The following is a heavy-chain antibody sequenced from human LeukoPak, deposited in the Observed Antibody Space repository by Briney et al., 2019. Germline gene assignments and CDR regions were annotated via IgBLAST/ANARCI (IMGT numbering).Heavy chain of an antibody. Sequence: GESLKISCKGSGYSFISYWIGWVRQMPGKGLEWMGIIYPGDSDTRYSPSFQGQVTISADKSISIAYLQWSSLKASDTAMYYCVRSLGYCSGTSCYGHFDYWGQGSLVTVSS. J-gene: IGHJ4*02. CDR3: VRSLGYCSGTSCYGHFDY. V-gene: IGHV5-51*01. CDR2: IYPGDSDT. CDR1: GYSFISYW. D-gene: IGHD2-15*01.